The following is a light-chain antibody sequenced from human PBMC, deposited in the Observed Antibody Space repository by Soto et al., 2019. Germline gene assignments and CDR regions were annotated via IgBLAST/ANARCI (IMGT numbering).Light chain of an antibody. CDR3: QQYTDWPT. Sequence: EIVMTQSPATLSVSPGERATLSCRASQSITTDLAWYQQKPGQAPRLLIYGASTRATGIPDRFTGSGSGTEFTLAISSLQSEDLAVYYCQQYTDWPTFGHGTKVEIK. CDR2: GAS. J-gene: IGKJ1*01. CDR1: QSITTD. V-gene: IGKV3-15*01.